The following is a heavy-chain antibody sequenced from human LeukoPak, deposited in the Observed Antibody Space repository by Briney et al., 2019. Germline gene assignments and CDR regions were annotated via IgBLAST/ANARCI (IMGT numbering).Heavy chain of an antibody. V-gene: IGHV3-33*01. CDR1: GFTFSNYG. J-gene: IGHJ4*02. CDR2: IWYDGSNK. CDR3: ASKSSPTGGY. D-gene: IGHD2-2*01. Sequence: AGGSLRLSCAASGFTFSNYGMHWVRQAPGKGLEWVSNIWYDGSNKFYADSVKGRFTISRDNSKNMLYLQMNSLRAEDTAVYYWASKSSPTGGYWGQGTLITVSS.